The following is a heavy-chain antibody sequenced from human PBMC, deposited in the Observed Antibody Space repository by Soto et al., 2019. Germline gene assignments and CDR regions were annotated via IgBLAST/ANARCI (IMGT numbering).Heavy chain of an antibody. CDR1: GDSISTFY. CDR2: ISQSGAT. CDR3: ARGIWNIEEMIYGFYFDP. V-gene: IGHV4-59*12. Sequence: SETLSLTCTVSGDSISTFYWSWIRQPPGKVLEWLGYISQSGATYYNPSLERRVTISMDTSKNAFSLNLSSVTADDTAVYYCARGIWNIEEMIYGFYFDPWGPGTLVTVSS. J-gene: IGHJ5*02. D-gene: IGHD2-8*01.